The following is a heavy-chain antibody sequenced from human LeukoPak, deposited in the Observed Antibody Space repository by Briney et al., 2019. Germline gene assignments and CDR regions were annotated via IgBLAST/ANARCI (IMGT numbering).Heavy chain of an antibody. Sequence: SQTLSLTCTVSGGSLSSGDYYWSWIRQPPGKGLEWIGYIYYSGSTYYNPSLKSRVTISVDTSKNQLSMKLSSVTAADTAVYYCAREGGYCSSNSCHFVGMDGWGQGTTVTVSS. V-gene: IGHV4-30-4*01. CDR2: IYYSGST. CDR1: GGSLSSGDYY. J-gene: IGHJ6*02. D-gene: IGHD2-2*01. CDR3: AREGGYCSSNSCHFVGMDG.